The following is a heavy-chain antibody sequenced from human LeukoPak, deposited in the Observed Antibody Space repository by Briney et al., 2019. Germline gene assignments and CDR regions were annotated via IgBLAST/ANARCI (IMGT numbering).Heavy chain of an antibody. CDR2: ISTSSSYI. J-gene: IGHJ4*02. CDR1: GFTFSRHN. D-gene: IGHD1-26*01. CDR3: ARVSSGGGQSTYFDY. V-gene: IGHV3-21*01. Sequence: GGSLRLSCAASGFTFSRHNMNWVRQAPGKGLEWVSSISTSSSYIYYADSVKGRFTISRDNAKNSLYLQLNSLRAGDTAAYYCARVSSGGGQSTYFDYWGRGTLVTVSS.